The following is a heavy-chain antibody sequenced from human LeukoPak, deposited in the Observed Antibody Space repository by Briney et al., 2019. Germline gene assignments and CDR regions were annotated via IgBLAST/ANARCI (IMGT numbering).Heavy chain of an antibody. D-gene: IGHD3-10*01. J-gene: IGHJ5*02. V-gene: IGHV1-24*01. CDR2: FDPEDGET. Sequence: ASVKVSCKVSGYTLTELYMHWVRQAPGQGLEWMGGFDPEDGETIYAQKFQGRVTMSEDTSTDTAYMELSSLRSEDTAVYYCATWLRWFGERVFDPGGQGTLVSVSS. CDR1: GYTLTELY. CDR3: ATWLRWFGERVFDP.